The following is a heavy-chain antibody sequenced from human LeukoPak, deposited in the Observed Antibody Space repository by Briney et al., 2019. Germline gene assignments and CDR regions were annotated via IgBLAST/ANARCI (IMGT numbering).Heavy chain of an antibody. D-gene: IGHD3-22*01. CDR3: ARGFSSGYYPSGALDV. CDR2: IIPILGIA. CDR1: GGTFSSYA. J-gene: IGHJ6*02. Sequence: GASVTVSRKSSGGTFSSYAISWVRQAPGQGLEGMGRIIPILGIANYAQKFQGRVTITADKSTSTAYMELSSLRSEDTAVYYCARGFSSGYYPSGALDVWGQGITVTVSS. V-gene: IGHV1-69*04.